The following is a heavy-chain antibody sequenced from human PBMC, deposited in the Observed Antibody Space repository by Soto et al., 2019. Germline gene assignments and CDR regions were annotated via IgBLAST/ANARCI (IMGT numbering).Heavy chain of an antibody. Sequence: GESLKISCEGSGYIFATNWIGWVRQMPGKGLEWMGIIYPADSDTRYSPSFQGQVTISADKSVSTAYLQWSSLKASDTAIYYCARAYGARFVIWGHGTMVTVSS. D-gene: IGHD4-17*01. CDR2: IYPADSDT. CDR3: ARAYGARFVI. J-gene: IGHJ3*02. CDR1: GYIFATNW. V-gene: IGHV5-51*01.